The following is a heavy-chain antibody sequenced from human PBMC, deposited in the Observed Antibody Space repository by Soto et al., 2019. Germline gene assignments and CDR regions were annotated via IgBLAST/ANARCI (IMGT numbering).Heavy chain of an antibody. D-gene: IGHD6-19*01. CDR3: ARDRGEGVAVAGTDAFDL. CDR2: IKQDGSEK. V-gene: IGHV3-7*01. J-gene: IGHJ3*01. Sequence: EVQLVESGGGLVQPGGSLRLSCAASGFTFSSYWMSWVRQAPGKGLEWVAIIKQDGSEKYYVDSVKGRFTISRDNAKNSLYLQMNSLRAEDTAVYYCARDRGEGVAVAGTDAFDLWGQGTMVTVSS. CDR1: GFTFSSYW.